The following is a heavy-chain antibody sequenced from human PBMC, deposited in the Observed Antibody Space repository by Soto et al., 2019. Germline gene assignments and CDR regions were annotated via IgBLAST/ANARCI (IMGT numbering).Heavy chain of an antibody. CDR3: ATGLRWTSTGDY. CDR2: IKSKADGGTA. CDR1: GFTFTNAW. D-gene: IGHD4-17*01. V-gene: IGHV3-15*01. J-gene: IGHJ4*02. Sequence: EVQLAESGGGLVEPGGSLRLSCAASGFTFTNAWMRWVRQAPGKGLEWVGRIKSKADGGTAEYAAPVEGRLTISRDDSKNTLYLQMNGLKAEDTAVYFCATGLRWTSTGDYWGQGTLVPFSS.